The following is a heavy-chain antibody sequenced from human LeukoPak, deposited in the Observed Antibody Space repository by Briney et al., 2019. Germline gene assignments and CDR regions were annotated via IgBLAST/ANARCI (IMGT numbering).Heavy chain of an antibody. CDR1: GGTFSSYA. V-gene: IGHV1-69*01. Sequence: ASVKVSCKASGGTFSSYAISWVRQAPGQGLEWMGGIIPIFGTANYAQKVQGRVTSTAAESTSTAYMELSSLRSEDTAVYYCASLLDYDILTGYPLDYWGQGTLVTVSS. CDR2: IIPIFGTA. D-gene: IGHD3-9*01. J-gene: IGHJ4*02. CDR3: ASLLDYDILTGYPLDY.